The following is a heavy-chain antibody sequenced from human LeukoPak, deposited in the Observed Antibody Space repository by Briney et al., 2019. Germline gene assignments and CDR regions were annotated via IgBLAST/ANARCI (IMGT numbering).Heavy chain of an antibody. Sequence: GGSLRLSCEASGFTFSSYAMSWVRQAPGKGLEWVSAISGSGGSTYYADSVKGRFTISRDNSKNTLFLQMNSLRAEDTAVYYCAKDGCSGGRCYDYFDHWGQGTLVTVSS. D-gene: IGHD2-15*01. J-gene: IGHJ4*02. CDR2: ISGSGGST. CDR1: GFTFSSYA. V-gene: IGHV3-23*01. CDR3: AKDGCSGGRCYDYFDH.